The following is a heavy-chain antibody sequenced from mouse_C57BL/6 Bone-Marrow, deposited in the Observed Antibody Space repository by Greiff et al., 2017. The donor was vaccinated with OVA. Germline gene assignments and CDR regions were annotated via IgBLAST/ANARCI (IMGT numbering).Heavy chain of an antibody. CDR1: GYTFTDYY. V-gene: IGHV1-76*01. CDR3: ARGDTTVVAKDYAMDY. CDR2: IYPGSGNT. Sequence: VKLVESGAELVRPGASVKLSCKASGYTFTDYYINWVKQRPGQGLEWIARIYPGSGNTYYNEKFKGKATLTAEKSSSTAYMQLSSLTSEDSAVYFCARGDTTVVAKDYAMDYWGQGTSVTVSS. J-gene: IGHJ4*01. D-gene: IGHD1-1*01.